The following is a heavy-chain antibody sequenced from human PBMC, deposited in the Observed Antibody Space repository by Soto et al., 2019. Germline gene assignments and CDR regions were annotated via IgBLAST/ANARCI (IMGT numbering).Heavy chain of an antibody. CDR3: AKHESYYYDPTGYHFDF. CDR2: ISGGGGST. V-gene: IGHV3-23*01. Sequence: GGSLRLSCAAFGLTLSTSSMNWVRQAPGRGLEWITSISGGGGSTYYIDSVRGRFTISRDNSKNTLYLHMNSLRAEDAAVYYCAKHESYYYDPTGYHFDFWGQGAQVTVSS. J-gene: IGHJ4*02. D-gene: IGHD3-22*01. CDR1: GLTLSTSS.